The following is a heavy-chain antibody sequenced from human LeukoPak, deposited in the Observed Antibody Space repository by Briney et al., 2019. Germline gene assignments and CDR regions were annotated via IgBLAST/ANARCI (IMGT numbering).Heavy chain of an antibody. CDR3: ARAGVGASRAFDI. CDR1: GHTFTGYY. V-gene: IGHV1-2*02. CDR2: INPNSGGT. D-gene: IGHD1-26*01. J-gene: IGHJ3*02. Sequence: ASVKVSCKASGHTFTGYYMHWVRQAPGPGLEWMGWINPNSGGTNYAQKFQGRVTMTRDTSISTAYMELSRLRSDDTAVYYCARAGVGASRAFDIWGQGTMVTVSS.